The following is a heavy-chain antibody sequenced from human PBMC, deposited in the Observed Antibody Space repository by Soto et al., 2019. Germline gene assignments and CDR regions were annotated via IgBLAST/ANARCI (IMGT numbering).Heavy chain of an antibody. J-gene: IGHJ4*02. CDR3: VRDSYTNTWHAAAEDY. Sequence: EVQLVESGGGLVQPGGSLRLSCAASGFTFSGYWMTWVRQAPGRGLEWVGNIRKDGSDKYYVDSVKGRFTISRDNAKNSLYLQMNNLRVEDTAVYYCVRDSYTNTWHAAAEDYWGQGTLVTVSS. CDR1: GFTFSGYW. CDR2: IRKDGSDK. D-gene: IGHD1-1*01. V-gene: IGHV3-7*01.